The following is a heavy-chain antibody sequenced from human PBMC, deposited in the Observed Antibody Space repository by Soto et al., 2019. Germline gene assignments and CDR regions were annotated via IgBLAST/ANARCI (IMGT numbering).Heavy chain of an antibody. CDR3: ARLYSGSYFDY. V-gene: IGHV2-5*02. CDR1: GFSFRINEVG. J-gene: IGHJ4*02. CDR2: IYWDDDK. Sequence: QITLKESGPPLLKPTQTLTLTCTFSGFSFRINEVGVGWIRQPPGKALEWLTLIYWDDDKRYSPSLKSRLTLTKETSKNQVVLTMTNMYPVDTATYYCARLYSGSYFDYWGQGALVTVSS. D-gene: IGHD1-26*01.